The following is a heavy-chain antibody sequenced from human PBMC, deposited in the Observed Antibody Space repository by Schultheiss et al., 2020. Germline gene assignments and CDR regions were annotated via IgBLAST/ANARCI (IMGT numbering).Heavy chain of an antibody. CDR3: ARQCEYYDFWSGWFDP. CDR1: GGSISSGGYY. J-gene: IGHJ5*02. CDR2: INHSGST. Sequence: SETLSLTCTVSGGSISSGGYYWSWVRQPPGKGLEWIGEINHSGSTNYNPSLKSRVTISVDTSKNQFSLKLSSVTAADTAVYYCARQCEYYDFWSGWFDPWGQGTLVTVSS. V-gene: IGHV4-39*01. D-gene: IGHD3-3*01.